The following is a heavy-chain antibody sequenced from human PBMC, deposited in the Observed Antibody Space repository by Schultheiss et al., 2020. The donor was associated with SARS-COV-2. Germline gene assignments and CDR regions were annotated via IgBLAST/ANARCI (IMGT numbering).Heavy chain of an antibody. CDR3: ARGGTYCSSTSCYLDYYYYYMDV. CDR2: SNAGNGNT. CDR1: GYTFTGYY. Sequence: ASVKVSCKASGYTFTGYYMHWVRQAPGQRLEWMGWSNAGNGNTKYSQEFQGRVTITRDTSASTAYMELSSLRSEDMAVYYCARGGTYCSSTSCYLDYYYYYMDVWGKGTTVTVSS. D-gene: IGHD2-2*01. V-gene: IGHV1-3*02. J-gene: IGHJ6*03.